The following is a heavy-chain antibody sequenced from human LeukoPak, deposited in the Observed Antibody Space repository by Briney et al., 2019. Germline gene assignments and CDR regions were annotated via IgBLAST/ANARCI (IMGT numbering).Heavy chain of an antibody. Sequence: PGGSLRLSCAASGFTFSNAWMNWVRQAPGKGLEWVGRIKSKTDGGTTDYAAPVKGRFTISRDDSKNTLYLQMNSLRAEDTAVYYCARDPLGQPTYYFDYWGQGTLVTVSS. D-gene: IGHD6-13*01. V-gene: IGHV3-15*07. CDR2: IKSKTDGGTT. CDR1: GFTFSNAW. CDR3: ARDPLGQPTYYFDY. J-gene: IGHJ4*02.